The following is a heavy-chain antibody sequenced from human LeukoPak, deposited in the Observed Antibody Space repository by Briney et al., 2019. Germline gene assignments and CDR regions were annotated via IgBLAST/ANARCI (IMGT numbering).Heavy chain of an antibody. D-gene: IGHD2-15*01. CDR2: IDASGSRI. CDR1: EFSFSSYE. V-gene: IGHV3-48*03. J-gene: IGHJ3*02. Sequence: GGSLRLSCAAAEFSFSSYEMTWVRQTPGKGLEWLSYIDASGSRIVYADSVKGRFTISRDNAKNSLFLQMNSLRAEDTGIYYCAREKIAVFGGAFDIWGQGTRVTVSS. CDR3: AREKIAVFGGAFDI.